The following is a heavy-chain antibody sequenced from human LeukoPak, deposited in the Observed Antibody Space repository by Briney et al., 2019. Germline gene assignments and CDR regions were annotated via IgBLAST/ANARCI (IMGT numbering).Heavy chain of an antibody. J-gene: IGHJ4*02. CDR1: GFTCSSYG. Sequence: GGSLRLSCAASGFTCSSYGMHWVRQAPGKGLEWVAFIRYDGSNKYYADSVKGRFTISRDNSKNTLYLQMNSLRAEDTAVYYCAKATVTTGEHFDYWGQGTLVTVSS. V-gene: IGHV3-30*02. CDR2: IRYDGSNK. CDR3: AKATVTTGEHFDY. D-gene: IGHD4-11*01.